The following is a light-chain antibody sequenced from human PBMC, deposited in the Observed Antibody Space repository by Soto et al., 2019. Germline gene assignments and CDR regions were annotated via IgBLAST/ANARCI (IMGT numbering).Light chain of an antibody. CDR2: AAS. CDR3: LQDYTYPRT. V-gene: IGKV1-6*01. CDR1: QAIRDD. J-gene: IGKJ1*01. Sequence: IQMTQSPSSLSASVGDRVTITCRASQAIRDDLAWYQQKPGKAPNLLIYAASNLQTGVPSRFSGSGSGTDFTLTISSLQPEDFATYYCLQDYTYPRTFGQGTKVDI.